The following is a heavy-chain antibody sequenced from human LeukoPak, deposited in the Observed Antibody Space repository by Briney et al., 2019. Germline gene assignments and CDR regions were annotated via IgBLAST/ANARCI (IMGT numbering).Heavy chain of an antibody. J-gene: IGHJ4*02. CDR3: ARGPIFLYSGYDYFDY. CDR1: GYTFTSYA. CDR2: INTNTGNP. Sequence: GASVKVSCKASGYTFTSYAMNWVRQAPGQGLEWMGWINTNTGNPTYAQGFTGRFVFSLDTSVSTAYLQIGSLKAEDTAVYYCARGPIFLYSGYDYFDYWGQGTLVTVSS. D-gene: IGHD5-12*01. V-gene: IGHV7-4-1*01.